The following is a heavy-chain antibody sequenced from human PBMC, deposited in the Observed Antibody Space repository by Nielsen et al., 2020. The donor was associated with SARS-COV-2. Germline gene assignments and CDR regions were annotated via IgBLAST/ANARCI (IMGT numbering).Heavy chain of an antibody. CDR2: IIPIFDII. V-gene: IGHV1-69*04. CDR1: GGTFSSDA. J-gene: IGHJ6*02. CDR3: ARHEELGTGLYGLDV. Sequence: SVKVSCKASGGTFSSDAISWVRQAPGQGLEWMGRIIPIFDIIEYAQKFQGRVTITADRSTSTAYMELSSLTSEDTAVYFCARHEELGTGLYGLDVWGQGTTVIVSS. D-gene: IGHD2-8*02.